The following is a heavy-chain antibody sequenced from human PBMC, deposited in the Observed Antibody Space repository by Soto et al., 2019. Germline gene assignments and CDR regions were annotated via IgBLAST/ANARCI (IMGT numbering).Heavy chain of an antibody. Sequence: PSETLSLTCTVSGGSISSYYWSWIRQPPGEGLEWIGYIYYSGSTNYNPSLKSRVTISVDTSKNQFSLKLSSVTAADTAVYYCARCIAAAGRGLYYYYGMDVWGQGTTVTVSS. CDR2: IYYSGST. J-gene: IGHJ6*02. CDR1: GGSISSYY. CDR3: ARCIAAAGRGLYYYYGMDV. V-gene: IGHV4-59*01. D-gene: IGHD6-13*01.